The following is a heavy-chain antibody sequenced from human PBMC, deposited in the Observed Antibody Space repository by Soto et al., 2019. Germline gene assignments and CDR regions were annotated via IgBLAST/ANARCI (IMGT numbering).Heavy chain of an antibody. J-gene: IGHJ4*02. V-gene: IGHV4-39*07. CDR3: ARRYGGDFDY. D-gene: IGHD2-21*01. CDR2: IYSSGNT. Sequence: TSETLSLTCTVSGDSIGSISYYWGWIRQPPGKGLEWIGSIYSSGNTYYNPSLKSRVTISVDTSKNQFSLKLSSVTAADTAVYYCARRYGGDFDYWGQGTLVTVS. CDR1: GDSIGSISYY.